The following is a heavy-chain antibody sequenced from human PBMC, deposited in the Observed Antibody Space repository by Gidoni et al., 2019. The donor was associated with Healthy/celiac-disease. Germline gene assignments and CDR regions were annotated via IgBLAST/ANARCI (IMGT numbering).Heavy chain of an antibody. Sequence: EVQLLESGGGLVQPGGSLQLSCAASGFTFSSYAMSWVRQAPGKGLEWVSAISGIGGSTYYADSVKGRFTLSRDNSKNTLYLQMNSLRAEDTAVYYCAKRVCTRPCSDAFDIWGQGTMVTVSS. D-gene: IGHD3-10*02. CDR3: AKRVCTRPCSDAFDI. CDR1: GFTFSSYA. V-gene: IGHV3-23*01. J-gene: IGHJ3*02. CDR2: ISGIGGST.